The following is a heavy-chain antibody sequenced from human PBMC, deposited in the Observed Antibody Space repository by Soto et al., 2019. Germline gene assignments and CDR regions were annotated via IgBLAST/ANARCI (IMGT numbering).Heavy chain of an antibody. J-gene: IGHJ1*01. CDR2: MNPNSGNT. V-gene: IGHV1-8*01. CDR1: GYTFTGYD. CDR3: ARGHYSIAAALD. D-gene: IGHD6-13*01. Sequence: ASVKVSCKASGYTFTGYDINWVRQATGQGLEWMGWMNPNSGNTGYAQKFQGRVTMTRNTSISTAYMELSSLRSEDTAVYYCARGHYSIAAALDWGQGTLVTVAS.